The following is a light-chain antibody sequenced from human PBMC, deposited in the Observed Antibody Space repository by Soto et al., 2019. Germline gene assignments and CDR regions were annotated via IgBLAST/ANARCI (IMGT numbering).Light chain of an antibody. CDR2: GAS. V-gene: IGKV3-20*01. J-gene: IGKJ1*01. Sequence: EIVLTQSPGTLSLSPGDTAALSCRASQSVSNNYLAWYQQKPGQAPRLLIYGASSRATGIPDRFSGSASGTDITLTISRLEPEDFAVYYCQQYGTSPRMFGQGTKVDIK. CDR3: QQYGTSPRM. CDR1: QSVSNNY.